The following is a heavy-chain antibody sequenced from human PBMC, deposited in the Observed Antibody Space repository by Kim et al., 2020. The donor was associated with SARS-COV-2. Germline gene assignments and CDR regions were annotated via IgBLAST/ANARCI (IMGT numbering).Heavy chain of an antibody. V-gene: IGHV4-39*07. J-gene: IGHJ4*02. CDR2: IYYSGST. D-gene: IGHD5-12*01. CDR1: GGSISSSSYY. CDR3: ARVQERWLPTFDY. Sequence: SETLSLTCTVSGGSISSSSYYWGWIRQPPGKGLEWIGSIYYSGSTYYNPSLKSRVTISVDTSKNQFSLKLSSVTAADTAVYYCARVQERWLPTFDYWGQGTLVTVSS.